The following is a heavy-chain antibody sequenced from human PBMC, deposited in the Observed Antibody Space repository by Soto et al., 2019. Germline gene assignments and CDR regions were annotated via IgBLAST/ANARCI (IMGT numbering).Heavy chain of an antibody. V-gene: IGHV3-33*01. CDR2: IWYDGSNK. CDR3: ARDQGAYAEYCQH. CDR1: GFTFSSYG. D-gene: IGHD1-26*01. J-gene: IGHJ1*01. Sequence: QVQLVESGGGVVQPGRSLRLSCAASGFTFSSYGMHWVRQAPGKGLEWVALIWYDGSNKYYADSVKGRFTISRDNSKNSLYLQRNSLRAEDTAVYYCARDQGAYAEYCQHWGQCTLVTVSS.